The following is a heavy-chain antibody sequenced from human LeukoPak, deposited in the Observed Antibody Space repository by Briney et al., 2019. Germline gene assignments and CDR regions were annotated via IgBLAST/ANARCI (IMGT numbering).Heavy chain of an antibody. Sequence: GGSLRLSCAASGFTFSDYCMSWIRQAPGKGLEWVSYISSSGSTIYYADSVKGRFTISRDNAKNSLYLQMNSLRAEDTAVYYCAREGKWLLYRYEAYWGQGTLVTVSS. CDR3: AREGKWLLYRYEAY. V-gene: IGHV3-11*01. J-gene: IGHJ4*02. D-gene: IGHD3-3*01. CDR2: ISSSGSTI. CDR1: GFTFSDYC.